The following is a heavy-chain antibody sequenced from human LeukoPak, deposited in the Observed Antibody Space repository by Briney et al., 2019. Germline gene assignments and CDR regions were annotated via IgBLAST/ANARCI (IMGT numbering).Heavy chain of an antibody. CDR1: GYTFTSYY. D-gene: IGHD6-6*01. V-gene: IGHV1-46*01. J-gene: IGHJ4*02. CDR3: AAGTSIAADDY. Sequence: ASVNVSCKASGYTFTSYYMHWVRQAPGQGLEWMGIINPSGGSTSYAQKFQGRVTMTRDTSTSTVYMELSSLRSEDTAVYYCAAGTSIAADDYWGQGTLVTVSS. CDR2: INPSGGST.